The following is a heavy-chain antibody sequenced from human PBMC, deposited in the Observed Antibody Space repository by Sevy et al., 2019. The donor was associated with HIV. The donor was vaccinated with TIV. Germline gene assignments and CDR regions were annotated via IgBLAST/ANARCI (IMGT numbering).Heavy chain of an antibody. D-gene: IGHD3-16*01. V-gene: IGHV3-53*01. CDR2: IYKSGNT. Sequence: GGSLRLSCAVSGLDVNTGFMSWVRQAPGKGLEWVSVIYKSGNTYYVDSVMGRFTMSRDSGRNTLYLQMTHLRVEDTAMYYCVRSLGGPLNQWGQGTRVTVSS. J-gene: IGHJ4*02. CDR3: VRSLGGPLNQ. CDR1: GLDVNTGF.